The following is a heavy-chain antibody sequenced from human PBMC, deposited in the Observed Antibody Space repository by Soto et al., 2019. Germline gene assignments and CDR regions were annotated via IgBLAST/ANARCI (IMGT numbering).Heavy chain of an antibody. CDR1: GFTFSDYS. D-gene: IGHD6-13*01. CDR2: ISSSGSTI. J-gene: IGHJ4*02. CDR3: ARDELGRSSSWTSKEGAFEY. Sequence: QVQLVESGGGLVKPGGSLRLSCAASGFTFSDYSMSWIRQAPGKGLEWVSYISSSGSTIYYADSVKGRFTISRDNAKNSLYLQMKRRSAKETAVYYCARDELGRSSSWTSKEGAFEYWDQGTLVSVSS. V-gene: IGHV3-11*01.